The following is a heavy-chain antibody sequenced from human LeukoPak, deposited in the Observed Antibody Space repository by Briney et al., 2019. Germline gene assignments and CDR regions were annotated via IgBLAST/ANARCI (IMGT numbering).Heavy chain of an antibody. D-gene: IGHD3-22*01. CDR2: IKSKSDGGTT. CDR3: ITFSMIVVVITD. V-gene: IGHV3-15*01. J-gene: IGHJ4*02. CDR1: GFTFSNAW. Sequence: PGGSLRLSCAASGFTFSNAWMSWVRQAPGKGLEWVGRIKSKSDGGTTDYAAPVKGRFTISRDDSKNTLYLQMNSLKTEGTAVYYCITFSMIVVVITDWGQGTLVTVSS.